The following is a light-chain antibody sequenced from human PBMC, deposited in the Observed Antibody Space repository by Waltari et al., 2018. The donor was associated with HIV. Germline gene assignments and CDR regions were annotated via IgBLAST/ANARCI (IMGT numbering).Light chain of an antibody. J-gene: IGLJ1*01. Sequence: QSALTQPASVSGSPGQSITISCTGTSSDVGSYNLVSWYHQHPGKAPKLMIYEVSKRPSGVSNRFSGSKSGNTASLTISGLQAEDEADYYCCSYAGSGDVFGTGTKVTVL. CDR2: EVS. V-gene: IGLV2-23*02. CDR3: CSYAGSGDV. CDR1: SSDVGSYNL.